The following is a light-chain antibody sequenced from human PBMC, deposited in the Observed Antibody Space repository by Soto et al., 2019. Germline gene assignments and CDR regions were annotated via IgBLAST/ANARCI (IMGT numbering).Light chain of an antibody. CDR3: HQYDTYSWT. CDR2: EAS. V-gene: IGKV1-5*03. J-gene: IGKJ1*01. CDR1: QGISRW. Sequence: DIPMTQSPSTLSASVGDTVTITCRAGQGISRWLAWYQQKPGRAPNLLIYEASTLESGVPSRFSGSGSGTEFTLTISSLHPDDFATYYCHQYDTYSWTFGQGTKVEIK.